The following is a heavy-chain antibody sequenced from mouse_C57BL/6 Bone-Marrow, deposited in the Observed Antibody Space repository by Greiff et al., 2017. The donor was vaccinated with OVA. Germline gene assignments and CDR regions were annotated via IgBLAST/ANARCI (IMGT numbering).Heavy chain of an antibody. CDR1: GYAFTNYL. J-gene: IGHJ3*01. CDR3: ARRPAWFAY. CDR2: INPGSGGT. Sequence: VQGVESGAELVRPGTSVKVSCKASGYAFTNYLIEWVKQRPGQGLEWIGVINPGSGGTNYNEKFKGKATLTADKSSSTAYMQLSSLTSEDSAVYFCARRPAWFAYWGQGTLVTVSA. V-gene: IGHV1-54*01.